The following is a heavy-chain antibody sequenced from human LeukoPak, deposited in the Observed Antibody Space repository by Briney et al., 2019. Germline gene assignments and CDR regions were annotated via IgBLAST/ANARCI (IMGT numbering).Heavy chain of an antibody. CDR1: GYTFTGYY. CDR3: ARLGKGDYGDFLDRYAFDI. D-gene: IGHD4-17*01. J-gene: IGHJ3*02. CDR2: INPNSGGT. V-gene: IGHV1-2*02. Sequence: ASVKVSCKASGYTFTGYYMHWVRQAPGQGLEWMGWINPNSGGTNYAQKFQGRVTMTRDTSISTAYMELSRLRSDDTAVYYCARLGKGDYGDFLDRYAFDIWGQGTMATVSS.